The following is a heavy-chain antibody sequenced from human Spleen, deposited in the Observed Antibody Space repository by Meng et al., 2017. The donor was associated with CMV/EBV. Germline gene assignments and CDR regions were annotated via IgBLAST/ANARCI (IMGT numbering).Heavy chain of an antibody. J-gene: IGHJ4*02. CDR3: ARDMGYGSGSYYKPFDY. CDR1: GFTLSSYS. Sequence: GGSLRLSCAASGFTLSSYSMNWVRQAPGKVLEWFSSISSSSSYIYYADSVKGRFTISRDNAKNSLYLQMNSLRAEDTAVYYCARDMGYGSGSYYKPFDYWGQGTLVTVSS. CDR2: ISSSSSYI. V-gene: IGHV3-21*01. D-gene: IGHD3-10*01.